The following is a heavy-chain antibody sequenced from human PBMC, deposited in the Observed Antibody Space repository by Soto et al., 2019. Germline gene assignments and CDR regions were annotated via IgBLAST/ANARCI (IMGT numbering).Heavy chain of an antibody. Sequence: QVQLVQSGAEVKKPGASVKVSCKASGYTFNNYGINWVRQAPGQGLEWMGWISAHSGDTNYAQKVQGRVTMTTDTTTNTAYMELRSLRSDDTAVYYCARGYDFWSGYFKVGNYHYDMDVWGQGTTVTVSS. CDR1: GYTFNNYG. J-gene: IGHJ6*02. CDR2: ISAHSGDT. D-gene: IGHD3-3*01. V-gene: IGHV1-18*01. CDR3: ARGYDFWSGYFKVGNYHYDMDV.